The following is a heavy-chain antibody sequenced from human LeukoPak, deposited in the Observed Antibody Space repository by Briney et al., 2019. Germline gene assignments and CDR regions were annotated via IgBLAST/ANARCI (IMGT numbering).Heavy chain of an antibody. J-gene: IGHJ4*02. CDR1: GGSFSGYY. CDR2: INHSGST. Sequence: SETLSLTCAVHGGSFSGYYWSWIRQPPGKGLEWIGEINHSGSTNYNPSLKSRVTISVDTSKNQFSLKLSSVTAADTAVYYCASRIQLWGPLDYWGQGTLVTVSS. V-gene: IGHV4-34*01. D-gene: IGHD5-18*01. CDR3: ASRIQLWGPLDY.